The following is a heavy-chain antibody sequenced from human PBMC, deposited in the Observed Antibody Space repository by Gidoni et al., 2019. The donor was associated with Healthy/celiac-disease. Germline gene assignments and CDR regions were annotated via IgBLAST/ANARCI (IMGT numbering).Heavy chain of an antibody. CDR2: ISGSGGST. J-gene: IGHJ4*02. V-gene: IGHV3-23*01. CDR3: AKNGGYSYGYGDY. CDR1: GFTFSSYA. D-gene: IGHD5-18*01. Sequence: EVQLLESGGGLVQPGGSLRLSCAASGFTFSSYAMSWVRQAPGTGLEWVSAISGSGGSTYYADSVKGRFTISRDNSKNTLYLQMNSLRAEDTAVYYCAKNGGYSYGYGDYWGQGTLVTVSS.